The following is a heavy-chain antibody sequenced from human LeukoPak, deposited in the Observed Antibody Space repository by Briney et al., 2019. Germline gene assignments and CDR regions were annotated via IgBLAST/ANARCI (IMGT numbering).Heavy chain of an antibody. CDR3: ARVDCSGGSCYPAWDAFDI. V-gene: IGHV3-11*04. Sequence: PGGSLRLSCAASGFTFSDYYMSWIRQAPGKGLEWFSYISSSGSTIYYADCVKGRFTISRENAKNSMYLQMNSLRAEDTAVYYCARVDCSGGSCYPAWDAFDIWGQGTMVTVSS. J-gene: IGHJ3*02. CDR1: GFTFSDYY. D-gene: IGHD2-15*01. CDR2: ISSSGSTI.